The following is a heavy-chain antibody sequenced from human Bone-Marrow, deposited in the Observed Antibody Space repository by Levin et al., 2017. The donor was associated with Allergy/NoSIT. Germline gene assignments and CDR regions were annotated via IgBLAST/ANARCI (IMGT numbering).Heavy chain of an antibody. D-gene: IGHD3-22*01. V-gene: IGHV4-59*13. CDR2: IFYSGST. CDR3: ARGAVITGLDI. J-gene: IGHJ4*02. Sequence: TLSLTCSVSGGYLGSFYWGWIRQPPGKGLEWIGHIFYSGSTNYSPSLQSRVTISADTSKNQFSLKLTSVTAADTAVYYCARGAVITGLDIWGQGTLVTVSS. CDR1: GGYLGSFY.